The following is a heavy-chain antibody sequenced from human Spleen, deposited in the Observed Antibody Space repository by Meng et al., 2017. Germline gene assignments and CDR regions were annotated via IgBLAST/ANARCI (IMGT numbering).Heavy chain of an antibody. CDR1: GGSFSGYY. J-gene: IGHJ5*02. D-gene: IGHD7-27*01. Sequence: QGPPQQWGAGLLKPSETLSLTCAVYGGSFSGYYWSWIRQPPGKGLEWIGEINHSGSTNYNPSLKSRVTISVDTSKNQFSLKLSSVTAADTAVYYCARPGGELGIHNWFDPWGQGTLVTVSS. CDR2: INHSGST. CDR3: ARPGGELGIHNWFDP. V-gene: IGHV4-34*01.